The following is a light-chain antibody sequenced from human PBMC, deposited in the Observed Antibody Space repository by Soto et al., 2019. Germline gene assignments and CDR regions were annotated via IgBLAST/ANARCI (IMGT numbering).Light chain of an antibody. CDR1: QGISSY. CDR3: QQLNSYPLT. CDR2: AAS. J-gene: IGKJ3*01. V-gene: IGKV1-9*01. Sequence: DIQLTQSPSFLSASVGDRVTITCRASQGISSYLAWYQQKPGRAPKLLIYAASTLQSGVPSRFSGSGSGTEFTLTISSLQPEDFTTYYCQQLNSYPLTFGPGTKVAFK.